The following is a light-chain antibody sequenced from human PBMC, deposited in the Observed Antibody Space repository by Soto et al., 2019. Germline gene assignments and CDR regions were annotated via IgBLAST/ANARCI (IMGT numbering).Light chain of an antibody. V-gene: IGKV3-15*01. Sequence: EVVMTQSPATLSMSPGRRATLSCIASPSISTNLAWYQQKPGQAPRLLIYWASTRDTGVPDRFSGSGSGTEFTLTISSLQAEDVAIYYCQQYSIRPWTFGQGTKVDI. CDR1: PSISTN. CDR2: WAS. J-gene: IGKJ1*01. CDR3: QQYSIRPWT.